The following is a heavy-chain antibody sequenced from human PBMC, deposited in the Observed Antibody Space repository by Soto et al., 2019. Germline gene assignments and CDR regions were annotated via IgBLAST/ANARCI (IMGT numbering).Heavy chain of an antibody. V-gene: IGHV3-30-3*01. J-gene: IGHJ6*02. Sequence: QTGGSLRLSCAPSGFTFSGYAMHWVRQAPGKGLEWVAVISYDGSNKYYADSVKGRFTISRDSSKNTLYLQMNSLRAEDTAVYYCARERGGGDSNRWSYYGMDVWGQGTTVTVSS. D-gene: IGHD4-4*01. CDR3: ARERGGGDSNRWSYYGMDV. CDR1: GFTFSGYA. CDR2: ISYDGSNK.